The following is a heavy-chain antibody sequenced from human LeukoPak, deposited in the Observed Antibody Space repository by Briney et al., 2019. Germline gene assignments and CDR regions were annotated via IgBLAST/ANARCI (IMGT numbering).Heavy chain of an antibody. Sequence: GASVKVSCKASGYTFSSYYVHWVRQAPGQGLEWMGMIIPSDGFTSYAQKFQGRVTMTRDMSTSTVYMELSRLRSDDTAVYYCARDSYRNMVRGEVHNWFDPWGQGTLVTVSS. CDR1: GYTFSSYY. CDR2: IIPSDGFT. V-gene: IGHV1-46*01. J-gene: IGHJ5*02. D-gene: IGHD3-10*01. CDR3: ARDSYRNMVRGEVHNWFDP.